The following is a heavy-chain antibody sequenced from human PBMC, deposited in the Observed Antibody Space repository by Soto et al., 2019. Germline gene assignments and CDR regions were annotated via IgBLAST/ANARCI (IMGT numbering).Heavy chain of an antibody. Sequence: ASVKVSCKASGYTFTGYYMHWVRQAPGQGLEWMGWINPNSGGTNYAQKFQGWVTMTRDTSISTAYMELGRLRSDDTAVYYCAREQVGHYDSSGSIPMDVWGQGTTVTVSS. J-gene: IGHJ6*02. CDR2: INPNSGGT. CDR3: AREQVGHYDSSGSIPMDV. D-gene: IGHD3-22*01. CDR1: GYTFTGYY. V-gene: IGHV1-2*04.